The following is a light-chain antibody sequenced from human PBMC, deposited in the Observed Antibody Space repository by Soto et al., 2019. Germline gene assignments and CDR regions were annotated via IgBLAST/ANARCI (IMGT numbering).Light chain of an antibody. V-gene: IGLV1-40*01. CDR1: RSNIGAGYD. J-gene: IGLJ2*01. Sequence: QSVLTQPPSVSGAPGQRVTISCTGSRSNIGAGYDVHWYQQLPGTAPKLLISGNNNRPSGVPDRFSGSKSGTSASLAITGLQAEDEADYYCQSYDSSVSKVVFGGGTKVTVL. CDR3: QSYDSSVSKVV. CDR2: GNN.